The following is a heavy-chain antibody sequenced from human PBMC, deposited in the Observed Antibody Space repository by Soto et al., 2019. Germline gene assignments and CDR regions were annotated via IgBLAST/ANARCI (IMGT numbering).Heavy chain of an antibody. J-gene: IGHJ5*02. Sequence: SETLSLTCTVSGGSITSRTYYWNWIRQLPGKGLECIGYIFYIGSTYYNPSLKSRLTISIDTSKNQFSLKLNSVTAADTAVYYCAREGRHSGGMRDNWFDPWGQGTLVTVSS. CDR3: AREGRHSGGMRDNWFDP. CDR2: IFYIGST. V-gene: IGHV4-31*03. D-gene: IGHD3-10*01. CDR1: GGSITSRTYY.